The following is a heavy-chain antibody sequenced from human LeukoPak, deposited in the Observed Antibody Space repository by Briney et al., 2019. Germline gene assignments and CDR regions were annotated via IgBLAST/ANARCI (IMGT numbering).Heavy chain of an antibody. Sequence: GGSLRLSCAASGFTFSSYWMSWVRQAPGKGLEWVANIKQDGSEKYYVDSVKGRFTISRDNAKNSLYLQMNSLRAEDTAVYYCARDWSGSSGWPDAFDIWGQGTMVTVSS. D-gene: IGHD6-19*01. CDR3: ARDWSGSSGWPDAFDI. CDR2: IKQDGSEK. CDR1: GFTFSSYW. J-gene: IGHJ3*02. V-gene: IGHV3-7*01.